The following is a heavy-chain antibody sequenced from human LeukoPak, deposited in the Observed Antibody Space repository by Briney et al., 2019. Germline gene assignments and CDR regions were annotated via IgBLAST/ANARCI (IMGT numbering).Heavy chain of an antibody. J-gene: IGHJ4*02. Sequence: PSETLSLTRAVSGYSISSGYYWGWIRQPPGKGLEWIGSIYHSGSTYYNPSLKSRVTISVDTSKNQFSLKLSSVTAADTAVYYCARINRQQLVLDYWGQGTLVTVSS. CDR3: ARINRQQLVLDY. V-gene: IGHV4-38-2*01. CDR1: GYSISSGYY. CDR2: IYHSGST. D-gene: IGHD6-13*01.